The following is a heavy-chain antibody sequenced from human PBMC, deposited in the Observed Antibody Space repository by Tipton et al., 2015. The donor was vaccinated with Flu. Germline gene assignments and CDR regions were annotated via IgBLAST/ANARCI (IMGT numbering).Heavy chain of an antibody. CDR2: IFHTGTT. Sequence: TLSLTCAISRGSIRSSYWWSWVRQPPGKGLEWIGHIFHTGTTNYTPSLKSRATISVDKSRNQFSLKLTSVTAADTAIYYCASSPLGGTFDIWGRGTLVTVSS. V-gene: IGHV4-4*02. CDR3: ASSPLGGTFDI. D-gene: IGHD3-10*01. J-gene: IGHJ4*02. CDR1: RGSIRSSYW.